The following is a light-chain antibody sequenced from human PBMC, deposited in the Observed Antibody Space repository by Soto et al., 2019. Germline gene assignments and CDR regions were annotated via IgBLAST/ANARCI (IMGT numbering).Light chain of an antibody. CDR3: QQYGSSPLT. V-gene: IGKV3-20*01. CDR2: GAS. Sequence: LELCAGTLFLNTGERATLSCRASQNINVNYLAWYPQKPGQAPRLLIYGASIRATGIPDRFSVSGSGTDFTLTINRLEPEDFAVYYCQQYGSSPLTFGGGTKVDI. CDR1: QNINVNY. J-gene: IGKJ4*01.